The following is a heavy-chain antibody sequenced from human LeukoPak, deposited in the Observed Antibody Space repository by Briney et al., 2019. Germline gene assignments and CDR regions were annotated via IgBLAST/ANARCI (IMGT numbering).Heavy chain of an antibody. CDR2: ISYDGSNK. J-gene: IGHJ4*02. CDR3: ARDLWFGEFTHFDY. Sequence: PGGSLRLSCAASGFTFSSYAMHWVRQAPGKGLEWVAVISYDGSNKYYADSVKGRFTISRDNSKNTLYLQMNSLRAEDTAVYYCARDLWFGEFTHFDYWGQGTLVTVSS. CDR1: GFTFSSYA. V-gene: IGHV3-30*04. D-gene: IGHD3-10*01.